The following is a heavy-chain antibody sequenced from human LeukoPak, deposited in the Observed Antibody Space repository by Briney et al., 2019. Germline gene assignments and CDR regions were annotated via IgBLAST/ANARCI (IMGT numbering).Heavy chain of an antibody. V-gene: IGHV3-30*02. Sequence: GGSLRLSCAASGFTFSSYGMHWVRQAPGKGLEWVAFIRYDGSNKYYADSVKGRFTISRDNSKNTLYLQMNSLRAEDTAVHYCAKEFKDIVVVVAASPPYGMDVWGQGTTVTVSS. CDR2: IRYDGSNK. D-gene: IGHD2-15*01. J-gene: IGHJ6*02. CDR1: GFTFSSYG. CDR3: AKEFKDIVVVVAASPPYGMDV.